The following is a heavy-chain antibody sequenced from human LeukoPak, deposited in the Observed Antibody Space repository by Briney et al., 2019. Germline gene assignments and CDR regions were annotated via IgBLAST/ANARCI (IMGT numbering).Heavy chain of an antibody. CDR2: INPNSGGT. J-gene: IGHJ4*02. D-gene: IGHD6-6*01. CDR1: GYTFTGYY. Sequence: ASVKVSCKASGYTFTGYYMHWVRQAPGQGLEWMGWINPNSGGTNYAQKFQGRVTMTRDTSISTAYMELSRLRSDDTAVYYCARSSIAASRGDYWGQGTLVTVSS. V-gene: IGHV1-2*02. CDR3: ARSSIAASRGDY.